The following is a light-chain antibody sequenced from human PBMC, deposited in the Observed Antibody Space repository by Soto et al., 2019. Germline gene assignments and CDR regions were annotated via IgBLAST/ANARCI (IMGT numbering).Light chain of an antibody. V-gene: IGKV3-11*01. CDR1: HRVRIY. Sequence: EIVLAQSPATLSLSPGERATLSCSASHRVRIYLAWYHQKPAQAPRLLIYDASNRATGIPARFSGSGSGTDFTLTISSLEPEDFAVYYCQQRSNWPPKITFGQGTRLEIK. CDR3: QQRSNWPPKIT. CDR2: DAS. J-gene: IGKJ5*01.